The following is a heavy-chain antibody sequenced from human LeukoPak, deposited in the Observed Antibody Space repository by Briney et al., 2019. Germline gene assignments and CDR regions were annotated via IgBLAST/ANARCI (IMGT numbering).Heavy chain of an antibody. D-gene: IGHD3-10*01. CDR1: GGSFTSYH. CDR3: ARERSERGLIDY. CDR2: LFSNENT. V-gene: IGHV4-4*07. J-gene: IGHJ4*02. Sequence: SETLSLTCTVPGGSFTSYHWSRIRQPAGKGLEWIGRLFSNENTYYNPSLKSRVTMSVDTSKKQFSLKLTSVTAADTAVYYCARERSERGLIDYWGQGTLVTVSS.